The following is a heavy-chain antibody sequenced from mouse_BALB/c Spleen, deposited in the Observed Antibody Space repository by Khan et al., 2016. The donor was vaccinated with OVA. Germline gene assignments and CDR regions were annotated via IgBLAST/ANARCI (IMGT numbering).Heavy chain of an antibody. Sequence: QVQLKESGPGLVAPSQNLSITCTVSGFSLSDYGVSWIRQPPGKGLEWLGVIWGGGTTYYNSALKSRLSISKDNSKSQVFLKMSRLQSDDTAMFYCAKGVWSYYYTLDYWGQGTSVTVSS. CDR2: IWGGGTT. J-gene: IGHJ4*01. V-gene: IGHV2-6-5*01. CDR1: GFSLSDYG. CDR3: AKGVWSYYYTLDY.